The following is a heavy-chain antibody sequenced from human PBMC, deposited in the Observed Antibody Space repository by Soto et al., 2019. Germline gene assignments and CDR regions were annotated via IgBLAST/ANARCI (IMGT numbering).Heavy chain of an antibody. J-gene: IGHJ6*02. CDR1: GATISSGGFY. CDR2: MYYTGST. Sequence: QVQLQESGPGLVEASQTLSLTCTVSGATISSGGFYWSWIRQRPGKGLEWIGHMYYTGSTYYNPSLNRRVTISVDMSRNQFSLKLRYVTAADTAKYFCARDDSFYGEPGYGMNVWGQGTTVTVSS. CDR3: ARDDSFYGEPGYGMNV. V-gene: IGHV4-31*03. D-gene: IGHD4-17*01.